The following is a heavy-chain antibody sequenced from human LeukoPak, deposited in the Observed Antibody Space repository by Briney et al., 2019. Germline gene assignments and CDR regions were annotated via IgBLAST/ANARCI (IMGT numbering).Heavy chain of an antibody. V-gene: IGHV3-74*01. CDR1: GFTFSSYW. CDR2: INTDGSTT. J-gene: IGHJ4*02. CDR3: ARGGIAARPLDY. D-gene: IGHD6-6*01. Sequence: GGSLRLSCAASGFTFSSYWMHWVRQAPGKGLVWVSRINTDGSTTTYADSVRGRFIISRDNAKNTLYLQMNSLRVEDTAVYYCARGGIAARPLDYWGQGTLVTVSS.